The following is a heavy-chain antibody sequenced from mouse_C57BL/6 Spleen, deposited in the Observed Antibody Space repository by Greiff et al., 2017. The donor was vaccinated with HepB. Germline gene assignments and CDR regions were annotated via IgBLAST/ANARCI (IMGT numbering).Heavy chain of an antibody. D-gene: IGHD1-1*01. CDR1: GYTFTSYW. CDR2: IDPSDSYT. J-gene: IGHJ2*01. CDR3: ARRGYGSSSFDY. V-gene: IGHV1-50*01. Sequence: QVQLKQPGAELVKPGASVKLSCKASGYTFTSYWMQWVKQRPGQGLEWIGEIDPSDSYTNYNQKFKGKATLTVDTSSSTAYMQLSSLTSEDSAVYYCARRGYGSSSFDYWGQGTTLTVSS.